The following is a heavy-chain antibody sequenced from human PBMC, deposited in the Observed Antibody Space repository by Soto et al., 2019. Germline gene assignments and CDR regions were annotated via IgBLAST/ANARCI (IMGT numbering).Heavy chain of an antibody. CDR2: ISYDGSNK. V-gene: IGHV3-30*18. CDR1: GFTFSSYG. CDR3: AKEGTQDAFDI. Sequence: QVQLVESGGGVVQPGRSLRLSCAASGFTFSSYGMHWVRQAPGKGLEGVAVISYDGSNKYYADSVKGRFTISRDNSKNTLYMQMNSLRSEDTAVYYCAKEGTQDAFDIWGQGTMVTVSS. D-gene: IGHD3-10*01. J-gene: IGHJ3*02.